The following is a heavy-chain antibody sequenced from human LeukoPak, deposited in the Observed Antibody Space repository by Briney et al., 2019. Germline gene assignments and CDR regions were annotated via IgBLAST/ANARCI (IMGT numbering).Heavy chain of an antibody. J-gene: IGHJ4*02. CDR3: ARRSGGYLFYFDY. CDR2: INQDGSEK. D-gene: IGHD1-26*01. CDR1: GFTCSNYW. Sequence: GGSLRLSCAASGFTCSNYWMAWVRQAPGKGLEWVANINQDGSEKYYVDSVKGRFTISRDNAKNSLYLQMNSLRAEDTAVYYCARRSGGYLFYFDYWGQGTLVTVSS. V-gene: IGHV3-7*04.